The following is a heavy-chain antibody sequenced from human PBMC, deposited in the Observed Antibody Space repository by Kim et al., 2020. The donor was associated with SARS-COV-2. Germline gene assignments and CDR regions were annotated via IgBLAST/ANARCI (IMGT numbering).Heavy chain of an antibody. J-gene: IGHJ2*01. V-gene: IGHV3-23*01. Sequence: GGSLRLSCAASGFTFRSYAMSWVRQAPGKGLEWVSAISGSGGSTYYADAVKGRFTISRDNSKNTLYLQMNSLRAEDTAVYYCASRWLLWYFDLWGRGTLVTVSS. CDR2: ISGSGGST. CDR3: ASRWLLWYFDL. CDR1: GFTFRSYA. D-gene: IGHD2-21*02.